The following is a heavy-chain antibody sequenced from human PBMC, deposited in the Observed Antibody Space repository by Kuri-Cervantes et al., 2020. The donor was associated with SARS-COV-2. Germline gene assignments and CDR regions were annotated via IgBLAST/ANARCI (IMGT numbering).Heavy chain of an antibody. CDR3: ANAAYDFWSGWDV. V-gene: IGHV3-30*18. CDR1: GSTFSSYG. Sequence: GGFLRLSCAASGSTFSSYGIHWVRQAPGKGLEWVAVISYDGSNKYYADSVKGRFTISRDNSKKMVYLQMNSLRPEDTAVYCCANAAYDFWSGWDVWGQGTTVTVSS. D-gene: IGHD3-3*01. CDR2: ISYDGSNK. J-gene: IGHJ6*02.